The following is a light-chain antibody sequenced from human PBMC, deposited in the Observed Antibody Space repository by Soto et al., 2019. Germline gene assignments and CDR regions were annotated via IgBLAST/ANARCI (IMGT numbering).Light chain of an antibody. V-gene: IGKV3-11*01. J-gene: IGKJ2*01. CDR1: ESVFGY. CDR2: DAS. CDR3: QQYGDSPLYT. Sequence: EVVLTQSPATLSLSPGERATLSCRASESVFGYLAWYQHKPGQAPRLLIYDASNRATGVPARFSGSGSGTDFTLTISSLEPEDVAVYYCQQYGDSPLYTFGQGTKVDIK.